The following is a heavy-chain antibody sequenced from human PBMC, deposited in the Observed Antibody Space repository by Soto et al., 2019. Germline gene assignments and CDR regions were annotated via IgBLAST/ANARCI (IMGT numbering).Heavy chain of an antibody. V-gene: IGHV1-69*01. Sequence: QVPLVQSGAEVKKPGSSVKVSCKASGGTFSSYAISWVRQAPGQGLEWMGGIIPIFGTANYAQKFQGRVTITADESTSTAYMELSSLRSEDTAVYYCARSMYCSSTSCYRFSSSLRYYYGMDVWGQGTTVTVSS. D-gene: IGHD2-2*02. CDR3: ARSMYCSSTSCYRFSSSLRYYYGMDV. J-gene: IGHJ6*02. CDR1: GGTFSSYA. CDR2: IIPIFGTA.